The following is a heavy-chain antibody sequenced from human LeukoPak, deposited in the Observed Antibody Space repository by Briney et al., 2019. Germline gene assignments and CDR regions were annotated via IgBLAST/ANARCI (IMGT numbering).Heavy chain of an antibody. D-gene: IGHD1-26*01. CDR3: ATAVSGSYPDAFDI. J-gene: IGHJ3*02. Sequence: ASVKISCKVSGYTFTDYYMHWVQQAPGKGLEWMGLVDPEGGETIYAEKFQGRVTITADTSTDTAYMELSSLRSEDTAVYYCATAVSGSYPDAFDIWGQGTMVTVSS. CDR1: GYTFTDYY. CDR2: VDPEGGET. V-gene: IGHV1-69-2*01.